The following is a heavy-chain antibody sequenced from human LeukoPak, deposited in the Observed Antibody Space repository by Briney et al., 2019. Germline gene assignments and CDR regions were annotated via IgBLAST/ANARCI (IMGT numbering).Heavy chain of an antibody. Sequence: SLRLSCAASGFTFDDYAMHWVRQAPGKGLEWVSGISWNSGSIGYADSVKGRFTISRDNAKNSLYLQMNSLRAEDMALYYCAKDIGSSGNDAFDIWGQGTMVTVSS. J-gene: IGHJ3*02. D-gene: IGHD6-19*01. CDR2: ISWNSGSI. CDR3: AKDIGSSGNDAFDI. CDR1: GFTFDDYA. V-gene: IGHV3-9*03.